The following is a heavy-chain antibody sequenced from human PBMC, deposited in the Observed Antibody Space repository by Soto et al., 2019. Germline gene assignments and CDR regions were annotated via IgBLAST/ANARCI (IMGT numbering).Heavy chain of an antibody. CDR1: EFTFSGRS. Sequence: EVQLVESGGGLVQPGGSLRLSCAASEFTFSGRSVHWVRQAPGKGLVWVSGIDKVGTDATYADSVKGRFTSSRDNAKNTVYLQINSLRVEDTAVYYCARGWFGPDVWGKGTTVTVSS. J-gene: IGHJ6*03. CDR2: IDKVGTDA. CDR3: ARGWFGPDV. V-gene: IGHV3-74*01. D-gene: IGHD3-10*01.